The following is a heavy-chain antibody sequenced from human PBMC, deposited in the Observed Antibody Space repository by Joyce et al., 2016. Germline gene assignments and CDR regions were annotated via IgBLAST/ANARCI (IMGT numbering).Heavy chain of an antibody. CDR1: GFSFSGYY. V-gene: IGHV1-2*02. D-gene: IGHD4-23*01. CDR3: AREYGGTFYFDD. Sequence: QVQLVQSGAEVKNPGASVTVSCKASGFSFSGYYIHWVRQDPGQGLEWMRWINRDRGDTIYAQKFQGKVTMNRDTAISTVYLELGRLTSDDTALYYCAREYGGTFYFDDWGQVTLVTVSS. CDR2: INRDRGDT. J-gene: IGHJ4*02.